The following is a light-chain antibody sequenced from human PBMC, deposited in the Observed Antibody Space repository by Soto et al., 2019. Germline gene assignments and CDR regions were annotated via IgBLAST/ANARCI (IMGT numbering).Light chain of an antibody. CDR1: RSLSSSY. V-gene: IGKV3-20*01. CDR3: QQQRT. CDR2: AAS. Sequence: EIVLTQSPGTLSLSPGERATLSCRASRSLSSSYVVWYQQKPGQAPRLLIYAASRRATGIPDRFSGSGSATEYTRTISRVEPENFAVYYCQQQRTFGQGTKLEIK. J-gene: IGKJ2*01.